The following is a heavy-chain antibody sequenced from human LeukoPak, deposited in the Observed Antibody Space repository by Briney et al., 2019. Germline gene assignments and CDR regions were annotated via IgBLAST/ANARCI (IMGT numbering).Heavy chain of an antibody. CDR1: GFTFRNFA. D-gene: IGHD5-24*01. CDR3: TRVGYIDEGIDY. Sequence: GGSLRLSCAASGFTFRNFAMNWVRQAPGKGLEWVSAISGSGSSTYYADSVKGRFTISRDNAKNSLYLQMNSLRAEDTAIYYCTRVGYIDEGIDYWGQGTLVTVSS. J-gene: IGHJ4*02. CDR2: ISGSGSST. V-gene: IGHV3-23*01.